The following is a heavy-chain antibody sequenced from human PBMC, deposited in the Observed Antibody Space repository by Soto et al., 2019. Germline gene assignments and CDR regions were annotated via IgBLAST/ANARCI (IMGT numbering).Heavy chain of an antibody. CDR3: ARGDSTDCSNGVCSFFYNHDMDV. CDR2: INPKSGGT. CDR1: GYSFTDYH. D-gene: IGHD2-8*01. V-gene: IGHV1-2*04. Sequence: ASGKVSCKAPGYSFTDYHIHWVRQAPGQGLEWLGRINPKSGGTSTAQKFQGWVTMTTDTSISTASMELTRLTSDDTAIYYCARGDSTDCSNGVCSFFYNHDMDVWGQGTTVTVSS. J-gene: IGHJ6*02.